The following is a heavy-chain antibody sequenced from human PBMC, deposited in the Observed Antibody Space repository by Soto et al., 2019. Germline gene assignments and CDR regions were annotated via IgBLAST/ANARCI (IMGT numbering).Heavy chain of an antibody. V-gene: IGHV4-4*02. Sequence: SETLSLTCAVSGGSISSSNWWSWVRQPPGKGLEWIGEIYHSGSTNYNPSLKSRVTISIDTSKNQFSLKLSSVTAADTAVYYCARHLGEKIGGYYYYYGMDVWGQGTTVTVSS. CDR2: IYHSGST. J-gene: IGHJ6*02. CDR1: GGSISSSNW. D-gene: IGHD1-26*01. CDR3: ARHLGEKIGGYYYYYGMDV.